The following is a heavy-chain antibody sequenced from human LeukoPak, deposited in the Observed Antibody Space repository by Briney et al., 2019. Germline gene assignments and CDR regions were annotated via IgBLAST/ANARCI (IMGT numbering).Heavy chain of an antibody. Sequence: PGGSLRLSCAAPGFNFRKYWMQWVRQVPGKGLVWVSEINPDGDYSGHSNSVRGRFTISRDNAKNTLYLQMTSLSAEDTAVYYCARSLGDWGQGTLVSVSS. CDR2: INPDGDYS. CDR1: GFNFRKYW. D-gene: IGHD3-16*01. J-gene: IGHJ4*01. V-gene: IGHV3-74*01. CDR3: ARSLGD.